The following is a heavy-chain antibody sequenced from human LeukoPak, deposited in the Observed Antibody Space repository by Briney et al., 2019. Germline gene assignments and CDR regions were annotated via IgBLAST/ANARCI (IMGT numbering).Heavy chain of an antibody. V-gene: IGHV1-8*01. CDR1: GYAFTSYD. J-gene: IGHJ4*02. CDR2: MNPNSGNT. Sequence: ASVKVSCKASGYAFTSYDINWVRQATGQGLEWMGWMNPNSGNTGYAQKFQGRVTMTRNTSISTAYMELSSLRSEDTAVYYCARGTRMFAASFDYWGQGTLVTVSS. CDR3: ARGTRMFAASFDY. D-gene: IGHD6-25*01.